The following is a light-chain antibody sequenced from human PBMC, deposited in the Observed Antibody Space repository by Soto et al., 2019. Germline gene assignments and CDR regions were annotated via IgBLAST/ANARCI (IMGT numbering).Light chain of an antibody. J-gene: IGKJ3*01. CDR2: GAS. V-gene: IGKV3-20*01. CDR1: QSVSSTY. Sequence: EIVLTQSPDTLSLSPGERATLSCRASQSVSSTYFAWYQQKPGQAPRLLIYGASSRAAGIPDRFSGSGSGTDFTLTISSLEPEDFAVFYCQQYGSSPFTFGPGTKVDIK. CDR3: QQYGSSPFT.